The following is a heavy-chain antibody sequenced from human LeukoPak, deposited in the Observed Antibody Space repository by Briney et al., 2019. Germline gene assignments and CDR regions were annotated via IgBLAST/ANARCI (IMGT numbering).Heavy chain of an antibody. D-gene: IGHD6-19*01. CDR3: ARQWLAHFDY. V-gene: IGHV3-48*01. J-gene: IGHJ4*02. CDR2: ISSSSSTI. CDR1: GFTFSSYS. Sequence: GGSLRLSCAASGFTFSSYSMNWVRQAPGKGLEWVSYISSSSSTIYYADSVKGRFTISRDNSKNTLYVQMNSLRAEDTAVYYCARQWLAHFDYWGQGTLVTVSS.